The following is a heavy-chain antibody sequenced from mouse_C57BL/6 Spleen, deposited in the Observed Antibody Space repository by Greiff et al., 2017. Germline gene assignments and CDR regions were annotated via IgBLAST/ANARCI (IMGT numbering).Heavy chain of an antibody. CDR2: INYDGSST. Sequence: EVKLMESEGGLVQPGSSMKLSCTASGFTFSDYYMAWVRQVPEKGLEWVANINYDGSSTYYLDSLKSRFIISRDNAKNILYLQMSSLKSEDTATYSCARGYYGYGSYFDYWGQGTTLTVSS. CDR3: ARGYYGYGSYFDY. CDR1: GFTFSDYY. J-gene: IGHJ2*01. D-gene: IGHD2-2*01. V-gene: IGHV5-16*01.